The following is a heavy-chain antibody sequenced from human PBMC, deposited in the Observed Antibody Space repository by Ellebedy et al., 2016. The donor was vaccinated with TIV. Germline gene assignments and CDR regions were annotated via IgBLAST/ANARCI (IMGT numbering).Heavy chain of an antibody. CDR2: MYYSGST. CDR1: GGSISTSSYF. J-gene: IGHJ6*02. CDR3: ARHKQVRGIIGAIVYGMDV. Sequence: SETLSLXXTVSGGSISTSSYFGGWVRQPPGKGLEWIGIASMYYSGSTYYNPSPKSRVTISVDTSKNLFSLKLNSVTAADTAVYYCARHKQVRGIIGAIVYGMDVWGQGTTVTVSS. V-gene: IGHV4-39*01. D-gene: IGHD3-10*01.